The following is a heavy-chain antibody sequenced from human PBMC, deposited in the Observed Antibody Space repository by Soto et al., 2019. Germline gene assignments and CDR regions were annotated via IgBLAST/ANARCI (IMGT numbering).Heavy chain of an antibody. CDR3: ARGGYCSSTSCYKYMDV. CDR2: ISSSSSYI. V-gene: IGHV3-21*01. CDR1: GFTFSSYS. D-gene: IGHD2-2*02. J-gene: IGHJ6*03. Sequence: GGSLRLSCAASGFTFSSYSMNWVRQAPGKGLEWVSSISSSSSYIYYADSVKGRFTISRDNAKNSLYLQMNSLRAEDTAVYYCARGGYCSSTSCYKYMDVWGKGTTVTVSS.